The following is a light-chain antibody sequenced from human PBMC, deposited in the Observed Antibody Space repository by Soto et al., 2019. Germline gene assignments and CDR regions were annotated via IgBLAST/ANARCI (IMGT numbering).Light chain of an antibody. J-gene: IGKJ1*01. Sequence: DIQMTQSPSTLSGSVGDRVTITCRAGQTISSWLAWYQQKPGKAPKLLIYKASTLKSGVPSRFSGSGSGTEFTLTISSLQPADFATYCCQHYNSYSEAFGQGTKV. CDR1: QTISSW. CDR2: KAS. CDR3: QHYNSYSEA. V-gene: IGKV1-5*03.